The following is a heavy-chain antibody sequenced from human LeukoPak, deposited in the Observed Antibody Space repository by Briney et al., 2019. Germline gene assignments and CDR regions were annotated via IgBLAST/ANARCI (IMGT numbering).Heavy chain of an antibody. J-gene: IGHJ3*02. CDR2: INHSGST. CDR1: GGSFSGYY. D-gene: IGHD3-22*01. V-gene: IGHV4-34*01. Sequence: SETLSLTCAVYGGSFSGYYWSWIRQPPGKGLEWIGEINHSGSTNYNPSLKSRVTISVDTSKNQSSLKLSSVTAADTAVYYCARVSGDSSGYSAFDIWGQGTMVTVSS. CDR3: ARVSGDSSGYSAFDI.